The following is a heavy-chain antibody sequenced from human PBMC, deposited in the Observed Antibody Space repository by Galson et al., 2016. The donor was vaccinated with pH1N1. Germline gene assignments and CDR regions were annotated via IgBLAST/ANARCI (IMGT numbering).Heavy chain of an antibody. CDR3: ASESGYYVRGDLQH. CDR1: GGTFTNYA. D-gene: IGHD3-22*01. V-gene: IGHV1-69*13. CDR2: ILAIFGTA. J-gene: IGHJ1*01. Sequence: SVKVSCKASGGTFTNYAINWVRQAPGQGPEWMGGILAIFGTAKYAQKFQGRLTITADESTTTAYMELSSLRSGDTAVYYCASESGYYVRGDLQHWGQGTLVIVSS.